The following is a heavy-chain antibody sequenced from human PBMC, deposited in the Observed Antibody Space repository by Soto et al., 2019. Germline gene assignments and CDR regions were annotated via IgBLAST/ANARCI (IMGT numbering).Heavy chain of an antibody. CDR3: ARGLRFRGYGMDV. V-gene: IGHV4-34*01. Sequence: SETLSLTCAVYGGSFSGYYWSWIRQPPGKGLEWIGEINHSGSTNYNPSLKSRVTISVDTSKNQFSLKLSSVTAADTAVYYCARGLRFRGYGMDVWGQGTTVTVS. CDR2: INHSGST. CDR1: GGSFSGYY. J-gene: IGHJ6*02. D-gene: IGHD3-3*01.